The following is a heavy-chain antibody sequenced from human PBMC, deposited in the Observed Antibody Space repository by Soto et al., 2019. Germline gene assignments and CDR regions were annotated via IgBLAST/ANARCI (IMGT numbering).Heavy chain of an antibody. V-gene: IGHV1-69*13. CDR3: AREHQMQGIAVAVDY. CDR2: IIPIFGTA. D-gene: IGHD6-19*01. CDR1: GGTFSSYA. J-gene: IGHJ4*02. Sequence: ASVKVSCKASGGTFSSYAISWVRQAPGQGLEWMGGIIPIFGTANYAQKFQGRVTITADESTSTAYMELSSLRSEDTAVYYCAREHQMQGIAVAVDYWGQGTLVTVSS.